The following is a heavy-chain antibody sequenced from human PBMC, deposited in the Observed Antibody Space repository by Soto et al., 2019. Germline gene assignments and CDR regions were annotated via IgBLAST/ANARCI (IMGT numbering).Heavy chain of an antibody. CDR3: ARDPGDYYDSSGYYRLNWFDP. V-gene: IGHV1-69*04. CDR2: IIPILGIA. CDR1: GGTFSSYT. J-gene: IGHJ5*02. Sequence: SVKVSCKASGGTFSSYTISWVRQAPGQGLEWMGRIIPILGIANYAQKFQGRVTITADKSTSTAYMELSSLRSEDTAVYYCARDPGDYYDSSGYYRLNWFDPWGQGTLVTVSS. D-gene: IGHD3-22*01.